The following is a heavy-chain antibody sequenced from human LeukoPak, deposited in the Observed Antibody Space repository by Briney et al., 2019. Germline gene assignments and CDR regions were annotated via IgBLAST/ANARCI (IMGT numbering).Heavy chain of an antibody. Sequence: GGSLRLSCAASGFTFSDYYMSWIRQAPGKGLEGVSYISSSGSTIYYADSVKGRFTISRDNAKNSLYLQMNSLRAEDTAVYYCVREPLTTVTTWGFDYWGQGTLVTVSS. J-gene: IGHJ4*02. CDR2: ISSSGSTI. V-gene: IGHV3-11*01. CDR1: GFTFSDYY. CDR3: VREPLTTVTTWGFDY. D-gene: IGHD4-11*01.